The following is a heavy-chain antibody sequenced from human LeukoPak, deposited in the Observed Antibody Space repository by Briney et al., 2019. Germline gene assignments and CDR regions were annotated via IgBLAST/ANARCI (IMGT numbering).Heavy chain of an antibody. J-gene: IGHJ4*02. CDR3: ARRSQRFLEWLPHSDY. Sequence: ASVKVSCKASGYTFTSYGISWVRQAPGQGLEWMGWISAYNGNTNYAQKLQGRATMTTDTSTSTAYMELRSLRSDDTAVYYCARRSQRFLEWLPHSDYWGQGTLVTVSS. CDR1: GYTFTSYG. D-gene: IGHD3-3*01. CDR2: ISAYNGNT. V-gene: IGHV1-18*01.